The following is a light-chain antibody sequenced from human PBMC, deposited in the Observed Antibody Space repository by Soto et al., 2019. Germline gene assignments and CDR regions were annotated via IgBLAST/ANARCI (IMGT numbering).Light chain of an antibody. Sequence: DFRMTQSPSSVSASVGDRVTITCRASQDIHTWLAWYQQKPGRAPKLLIYGASSLHSGVPSRFTGAGSGTDFTLTISSLQPEDFATYYCHQAYSFPFTFGPGTKVDI. J-gene: IGKJ3*01. CDR2: GAS. CDR3: HQAYSFPFT. V-gene: IGKV1-12*01. CDR1: QDIHTW.